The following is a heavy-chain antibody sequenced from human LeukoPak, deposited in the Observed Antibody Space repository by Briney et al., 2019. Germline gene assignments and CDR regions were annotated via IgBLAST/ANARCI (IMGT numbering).Heavy chain of an antibody. D-gene: IGHD3-22*01. CDR2: FDPEDGET. Sequence: ASVKVSCKVSGYTPTELSMHWVRQAPGKGLEWMGGFDPEDGETIYAQKFQGRVTMTEDTSTDTAYMELSSLRSEDTAVYYCATRLNYYDSSGYDYWGQGSLVTVSS. V-gene: IGHV1-24*01. CDR1: GYTPTELS. J-gene: IGHJ4*02. CDR3: ATRLNYYDSSGYDY.